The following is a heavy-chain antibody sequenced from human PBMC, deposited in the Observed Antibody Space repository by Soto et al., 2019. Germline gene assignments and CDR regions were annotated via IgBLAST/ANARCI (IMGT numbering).Heavy chain of an antibody. CDR3: ARAGYCSGGSCSHGFWFDP. J-gene: IGHJ5*02. D-gene: IGHD2-15*01. Sequence: ASVKVSCKASGYTFTSYGISWVRQAPGQGLEWMGWISAYNGNTNYAQKLQGRVTMTTDTSTSTAYMELRSLRSDDTAVYYCARAGYCSGGSCSHGFWFDPWGQGNLVTVS. CDR1: GYTFTSYG. V-gene: IGHV1-18*01. CDR2: ISAYNGNT.